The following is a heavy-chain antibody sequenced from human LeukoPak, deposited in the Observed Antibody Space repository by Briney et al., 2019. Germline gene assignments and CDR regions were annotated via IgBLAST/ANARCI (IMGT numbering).Heavy chain of an antibody. CDR3: AKNTHAYAEIFDY. D-gene: IGHD2-2*01. CDR2: TSFDGSNK. J-gene: IGHJ4*02. CDR1: GFTFTTHG. Sequence: GGSLRLSCAASGFTFTTHGMHWVRQAPGKGLEWVAVTSFDGSNKYYVDSVKGRFTISRDNSKNTLYLQMNSLRVEDTAVYYCAKNTHAYAEIFDYWGQGTLVTVSS. V-gene: IGHV3-30-3*02.